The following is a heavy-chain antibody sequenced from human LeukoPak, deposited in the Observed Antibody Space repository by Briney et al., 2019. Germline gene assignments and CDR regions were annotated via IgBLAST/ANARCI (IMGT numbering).Heavy chain of an antibody. Sequence: SVKVSCKASGGTFSSYAISWVRQAPGQGLEWMGGIIPIFGTANYAQKFQGRVTITADESTSTAYMELSSLRSEDTAVYYCARDGCFGITMVRGSGVCWFDPRGQGTLVTVSS. V-gene: IGHV1-69*13. D-gene: IGHD3-10*01. J-gene: IGHJ5*02. CDR2: IIPIFGTA. CDR3: ARDGCFGITMVRGSGVCWFDP. CDR1: GGTFSSYA.